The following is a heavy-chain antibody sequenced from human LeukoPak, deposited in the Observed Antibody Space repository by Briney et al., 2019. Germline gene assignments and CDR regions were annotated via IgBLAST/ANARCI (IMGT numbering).Heavy chain of an antibody. CDR1: GFTFSSYS. CDR2: ISSSSSTI. J-gene: IGHJ3*02. CDR3: ANGYYYGSGSYYKEAFDI. Sequence: GGSLRLSCAASGFTFSSYSMNWVRQAPGKGLEWVSYISSSSSTIYYADSVKGRFTISRDNARNSLYLQMNSLRAEDTAVYYCANGYYYGSGSYYKEAFDIWGQGTMVTVSS. V-gene: IGHV3-48*01. D-gene: IGHD3-10*01.